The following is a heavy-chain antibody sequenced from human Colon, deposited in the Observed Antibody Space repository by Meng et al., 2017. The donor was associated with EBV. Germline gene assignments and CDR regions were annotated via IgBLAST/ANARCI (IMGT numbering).Heavy chain of an antibody. Sequence: GPGLAMPSEPLPLTRLVPVASTSSVYWFTWVRQSPGKGLECIGEIYHSGNTNYHPSLKSRVTISVDKSKNQFSLKLTSVTAADTAVYYCARGGYYSFDYWGQRTLVTVSS. CDR2: IYHSGNT. J-gene: IGHJ4*02. CDR3: ARGGYYSFDY. D-gene: IGHD5-18*01. V-gene: IGHV4-4*02. CDR1: VASTSSVYW.